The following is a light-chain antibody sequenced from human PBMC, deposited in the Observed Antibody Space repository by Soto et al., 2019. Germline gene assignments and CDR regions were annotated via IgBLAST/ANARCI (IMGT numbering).Light chain of an antibody. Sequence: DIQMTQSPSSLSASVGDRVTITCRASQGIRYDLAWYQQKPGKAPKRLIYAVSSLHSGVPSRFSGSGSGSEFTLTISSLQPEDFATYYCLQYKTYPWTFGQGTQVEIK. CDR3: LQYKTYPWT. V-gene: IGKV1-17*01. CDR2: AVS. J-gene: IGKJ1*01. CDR1: QGIRYD.